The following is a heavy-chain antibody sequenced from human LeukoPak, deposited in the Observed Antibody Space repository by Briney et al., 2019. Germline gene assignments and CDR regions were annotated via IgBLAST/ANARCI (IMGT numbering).Heavy chain of an antibody. CDR3: AHRRYYYDSSGSPLGAFDI. D-gene: IGHD3-22*01. J-gene: IGHJ3*02. Sequence: ESGPTLVKPTPALTLTCTFSGFSLSTSGVGVGRIRQPPGKALEWLALIYWNDDKRYSPSLKSRLTITKDTSKNQVVLTMTNMDPVDTATYYCAHRRYYYDSSGSPLGAFDIWGQGTMVTVSS. CDR2: IYWNDDK. V-gene: IGHV2-5*01. CDR1: GFSLSTSGVG.